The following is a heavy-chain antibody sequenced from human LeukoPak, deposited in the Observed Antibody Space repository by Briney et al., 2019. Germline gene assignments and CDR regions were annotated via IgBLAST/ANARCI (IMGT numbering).Heavy chain of an antibody. Sequence: GESLKTSCKGSGYSFTSYWIGWVRQMPGKGLEWMGIIYPGDSDTRYSPSFQGQVTISADKSISTAYLQWSSLKASDTAMYYCARHLGSGWSPYYFDYWGQGTLVTVSS. D-gene: IGHD6-19*01. J-gene: IGHJ4*02. V-gene: IGHV5-51*01. CDR1: GYSFTSYW. CDR3: ARHLGSGWSPYYFDY. CDR2: IYPGDSDT.